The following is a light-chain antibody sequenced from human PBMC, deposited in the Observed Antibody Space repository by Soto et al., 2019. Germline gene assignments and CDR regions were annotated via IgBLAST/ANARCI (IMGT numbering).Light chain of an antibody. V-gene: IGKV1-5*01. CDR1: QSINGW. Sequence: DIQMTQSPSTLSASVGDRVIITCRASQSINGWLAWHQQKPGTAPKLLIHDASTLESGVPSRFSASGSGTEFTLTISSLQPDDFATYYCQQYKTYSPATFGQGTKVDSK. CDR2: DAS. CDR3: QQYKTYSPAT. J-gene: IGKJ1*01.